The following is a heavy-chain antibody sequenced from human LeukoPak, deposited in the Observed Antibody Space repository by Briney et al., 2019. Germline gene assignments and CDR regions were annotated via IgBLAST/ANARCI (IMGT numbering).Heavy chain of an antibody. CDR3: ARINSNLGKNGMDV. D-gene: IGHD7-27*01. Sequence: GGSLRLSCAASGFTFSSYEMNWVRQAPGKGLEWVSYISSSGSTIYYADSVKGRFTISRDNAKNSLYLQMNSLRAEATAVYYCARINSNLGKNGMDVWGQGTTVTVSS. CDR1: GFTFSSYE. CDR2: ISSSGSTI. J-gene: IGHJ6*02. V-gene: IGHV3-48*03.